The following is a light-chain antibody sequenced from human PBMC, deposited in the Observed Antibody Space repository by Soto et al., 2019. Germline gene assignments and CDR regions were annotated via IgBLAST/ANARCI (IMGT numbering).Light chain of an antibody. Sequence: ETVLTQSPGTLSLSPGERATLSCRASQSVSNNYLAWYQQKPGLAPRLLIYDASSRATGIPDRFSGSGSGTDFTLTISRLEPEDFAVYYCQQYGSSPRTFGQGTKVDI. CDR1: QSVSNNY. CDR3: QQYGSSPRT. V-gene: IGKV3D-20*01. CDR2: DAS. J-gene: IGKJ1*01.